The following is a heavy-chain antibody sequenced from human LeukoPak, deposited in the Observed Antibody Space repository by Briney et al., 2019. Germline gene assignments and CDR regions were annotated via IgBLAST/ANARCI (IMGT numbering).Heavy chain of an antibody. V-gene: IGHV1-46*01. CDR3: ARDSGNNWFDP. Sequence: GASVKVSCKASGYTFTSYYMHWVRQAPGQGLEWMGIINPSGGSTSYAQKFQGRVTMTRDMSTSTVYMELSSLRSEDTAVYYCARDSGNNWFDPWGQGTMVTVSS. CDR1: GYTFTSYY. CDR2: INPSGGST. J-gene: IGHJ5*02.